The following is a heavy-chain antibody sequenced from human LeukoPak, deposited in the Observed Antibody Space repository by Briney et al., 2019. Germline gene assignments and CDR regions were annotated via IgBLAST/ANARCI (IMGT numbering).Heavy chain of an antibody. Sequence: PSETLSLTCNVNSGSINGYFWSWIRQPPGKGLEWIGYIYYSGTTFHNPSLKSRVTMSADTSKNQFSLNLISVTAADTAVYYCAREGSDYDFWSGLEGYYMDVWGKGTTVTVSS. V-gene: IGHV4-59*01. CDR1: SGSINGYF. CDR3: AREGSDYDFWSGLEGYYMDV. J-gene: IGHJ6*03. D-gene: IGHD3-3*01. CDR2: IYYSGTT.